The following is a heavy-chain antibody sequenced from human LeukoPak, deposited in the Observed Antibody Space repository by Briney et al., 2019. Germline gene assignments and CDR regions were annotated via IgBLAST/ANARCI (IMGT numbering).Heavy chain of an antibody. J-gene: IGHJ4*02. CDR1: GFTVSSNY. CDR2: IYRGGSA. Sequence: GGSLRLSCAASGFTVSSNYMSWVRQAPGKGLEWVSVIYRGGSAYYADSVKGRFTISGDNSKNTLYLQMNNLRAEDTAVYYCAMATWVGGLDYWGQGTLVTVSS. D-gene: IGHD1-26*01. CDR3: AMATWVGGLDY. V-gene: IGHV3-66*01.